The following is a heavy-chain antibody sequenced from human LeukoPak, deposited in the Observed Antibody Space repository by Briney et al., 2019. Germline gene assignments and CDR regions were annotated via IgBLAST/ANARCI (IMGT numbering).Heavy chain of an antibody. V-gene: IGHV3-21*01. CDR3: ASHYYDSSGHLFDY. CDR2: ISSSSSYI. D-gene: IGHD3-22*01. Sequence: GGSLRLCCGVSGFTFSSYSMNWVRQDTGKGLEWVSSISSSSSYIYYADSVKGRFTISRDNAKNSLYLQMNSLRAEDTAVYYCASHYYDSSGHLFDYWGQGTLVTVSS. J-gene: IGHJ4*02. CDR1: GFTFSSYS.